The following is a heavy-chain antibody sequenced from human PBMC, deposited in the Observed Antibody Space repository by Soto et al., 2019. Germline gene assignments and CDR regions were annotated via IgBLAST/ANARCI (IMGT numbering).Heavy chain of an antibody. Sequence: QVQLVETGGGVVPPGRSLRLSCAASGFTFSSYGMHWVRQAPVKGLEWVAFISYDGSNKYYVDAVKGRCTISRDNSKNIIYLQMNRLITEDTALYYCENLRVSGSLPYAFDIWGQGTMVTVS. CDR1: GFTFSSYG. V-gene: IGHV3-30*18. D-gene: IGHD3-22*01. J-gene: IGHJ3*02. CDR3: ENLRVSGSLPYAFDI. CDR2: ISYDGSNK.